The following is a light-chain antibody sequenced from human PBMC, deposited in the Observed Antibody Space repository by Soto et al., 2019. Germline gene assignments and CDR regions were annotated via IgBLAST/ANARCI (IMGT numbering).Light chain of an antibody. V-gene: IGKV3-11*01. CDR1: QSVSSY. CDR3: KNRRTPIT. CDR2: DAS. J-gene: IGKJ5*01. Sequence: EIVLTQSPATLSVSPGERATLSCRASQSVSSYLAWYQQTPGQAPRLLIYDASNRATGIPARFSGSGSGTDSTLTISRLELADFPVYHYKNRRTPITFGRGTRLEIK.